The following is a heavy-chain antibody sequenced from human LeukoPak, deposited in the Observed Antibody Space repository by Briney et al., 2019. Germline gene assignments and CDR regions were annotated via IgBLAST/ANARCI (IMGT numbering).Heavy chain of an antibody. CDR2: ISAYNGNT. Sequence: ASVKVSCKASGYTFTGYYMHWVRQAPGQGLEWMGWISAYNGNTNYAQKLQGRVTMTTDTSTSTAYMELRSLRSDDTAVYYCARDRLVTSSRCMDVWGKGTTVTVSS. CDR1: GYTFTGYY. D-gene: IGHD6-13*01. J-gene: IGHJ6*03. CDR3: ARDRLVTSSRCMDV. V-gene: IGHV1-18*04.